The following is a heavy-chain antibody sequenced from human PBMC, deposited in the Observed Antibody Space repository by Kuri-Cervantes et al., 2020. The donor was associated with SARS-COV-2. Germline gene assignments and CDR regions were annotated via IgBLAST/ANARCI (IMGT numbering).Heavy chain of an antibody. CDR1: GFTFSSYG. D-gene: IGHD3-22*01. J-gene: IGHJ4*02. Sequence: GESLKISCAASGFTFSSYGMHWVRQAPGKGLEWVAVISYDGSNKHYADSVKGRFTISRDNSKNTLYLQMNSLRAEDTAVYYCAKDSGYYDSSGYYRYWGQGTLVTVSS. V-gene: IGHV3-30*18. CDR2: ISYDGSNK. CDR3: AKDSGYYDSSGYYRY.